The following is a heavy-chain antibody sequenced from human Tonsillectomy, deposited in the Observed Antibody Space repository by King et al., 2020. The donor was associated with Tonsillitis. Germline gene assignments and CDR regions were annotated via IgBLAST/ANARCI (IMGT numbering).Heavy chain of an antibody. CDR2: IYYTGST. D-gene: IGHD5-24*01. CDR3: TSYLGDGYNSDYFDH. CDR1: GGSIRSSSYF. V-gene: IGHV4-39*01. J-gene: IGHJ4*02. Sequence: QLQESGPGLVKPSETLSLTCTVSGGSIRSSSYFWGWIRQPPGKGLEWIESIYYTGSTYYNPSLKSRVTISVDTSKNQFSLRLSSVTAADTAVYYCTSYLGDGYNSDYFDHWGQGTLVTVSS.